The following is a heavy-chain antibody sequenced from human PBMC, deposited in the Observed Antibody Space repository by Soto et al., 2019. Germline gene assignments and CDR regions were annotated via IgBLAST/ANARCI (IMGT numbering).Heavy chain of an antibody. Sequence: GGSLRLSCAASGFTFSSYWMSWVRQAPGKGLEWVANIKQDGSEKYYVDSVKGRFTISRDNAKNSLYLQMNSLRAEDTAVYYCASSGWYLPSFAFDIWGQGTMVTVSS. V-gene: IGHV3-7*05. D-gene: IGHD6-19*01. CDR1: GFTFSSYW. J-gene: IGHJ3*02. CDR2: IKQDGSEK. CDR3: ASSGWYLPSFAFDI.